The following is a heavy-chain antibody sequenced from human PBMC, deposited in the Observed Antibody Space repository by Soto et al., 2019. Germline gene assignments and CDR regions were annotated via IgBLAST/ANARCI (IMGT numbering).Heavy chain of an antibody. CDR2: INAGNGNT. D-gene: IGHD6-6*01. CDR1: GYTFTSYA. Sequence: ASVKVSCKASGYTFTSYAMHWVRQAPGQRLEWMGWINAGNGNTKYSQKFQGRVTITRDTSASTAYMELSSLRSEDTAVYYCARARAARRRGGPNLDFWAQGTLVTASS. CDR3: ARARAARRRGGPNLDF. V-gene: IGHV1-3*01. J-gene: IGHJ4*02.